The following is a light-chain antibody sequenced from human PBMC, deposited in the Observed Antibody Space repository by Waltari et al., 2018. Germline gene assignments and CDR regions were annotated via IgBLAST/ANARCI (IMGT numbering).Light chain of an antibody. CDR1: SSDVGAYNY. CDR2: GVS. J-gene: IGLJ3*02. V-gene: IGLV2-14*01. CDR3: SSYTTSSTLGV. Sequence: QSALTQPASVSGSPGQSIPISCTGPSSDVGAYNYVSWYQHHPGKAPHVRIYGVSNRPSGVSNRFSGSKSANTASLTISGLQAEDEADYYCSSYTTSSTLGVFGGGTKLTVL.